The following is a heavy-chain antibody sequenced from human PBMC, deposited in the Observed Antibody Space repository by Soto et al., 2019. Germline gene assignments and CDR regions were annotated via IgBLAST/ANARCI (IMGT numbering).Heavy chain of an antibody. CDR3: ARRGSSSSFFYDS. CDR1: GYSFTSSW. D-gene: IGHD6-6*01. V-gene: IGHV5-10-1*03. CDR2: IDPRDSYI. Sequence: EVQLVQSGAEVKKPGESLRISCQGSGYSFTSSWISWVRQMPGEGLEWMGRIDPRDSYINYSPSFQGRVTISANKSISTAYLQWSSLKASDTAMYYCARRGSSSSFFYDSWGQGTLVTVSS. J-gene: IGHJ4*02.